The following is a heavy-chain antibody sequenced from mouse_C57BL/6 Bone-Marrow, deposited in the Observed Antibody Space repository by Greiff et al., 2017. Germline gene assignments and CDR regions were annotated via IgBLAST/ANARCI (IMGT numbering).Heavy chain of an antibody. D-gene: IGHD1-1*01. V-gene: IGHV5-17*01. CDR3: ARGTTVARHYYAMDY. J-gene: IGHJ4*01. CDR2: ISSGSSTI. CDR1: GFTFSDYG. Sequence: EVKLMESGGGLVKPGGSLKLSCAASGFTFSDYGMHWVRQAPEKGLAWVAYISSGSSTIYYADTVKGRFTISRDNAKNTLFLQMTSLRSEDTAMYYCARGTTVARHYYAMDYWGQGTSVTVSS.